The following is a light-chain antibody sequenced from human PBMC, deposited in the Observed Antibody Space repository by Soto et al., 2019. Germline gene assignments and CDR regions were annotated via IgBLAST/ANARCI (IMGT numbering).Light chain of an antibody. CDR3: KQSNSNLRT. CDR1: QSISSY. V-gene: IGKV1-39*01. CDR2: KAS. Sequence: DIQMTQSPSSLSASVGDRVTITCRASQSISSYLNWYQQKPGKAPKVLIYKASSLKSGVPSRFSGTRTATNFPLPISSIQPEDFATYYFKQSNSNLRTFGQGTK. J-gene: IGKJ1*01.